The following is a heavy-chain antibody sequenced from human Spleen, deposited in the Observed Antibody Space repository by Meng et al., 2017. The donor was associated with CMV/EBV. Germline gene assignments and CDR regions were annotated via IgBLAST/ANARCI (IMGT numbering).Heavy chain of an antibody. Sequence: ASVKVSCKASGYIFTSLAIHWVRQAPGHGLEWLGWINPDRGATNYAQTFLGRVTMTRDTSITTVNMELSRLRSDDTAIYYCVRAKPSGTYENIYYFDYWGQGTLVTVSS. V-gene: IGHV1-2*02. CDR3: VRAKPSGTYENIYYFDY. CDR1: GYIFTSLA. D-gene: IGHD3-10*01. CDR2: INPDRGAT. J-gene: IGHJ4*02.